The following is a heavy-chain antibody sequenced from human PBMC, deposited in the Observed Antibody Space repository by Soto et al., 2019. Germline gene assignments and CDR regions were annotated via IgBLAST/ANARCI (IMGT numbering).Heavy chain of an antibody. CDR2: INAGNGNT. D-gene: IGHD3-3*01. V-gene: IGHV1-3*01. J-gene: IGHJ4*02. CDR1: GYTFTSYA. CDR3: ARPSTIFGVVPLAY. Sequence: ASVKVSGKASGYTFTSYATHWVRQAPGQRLEWMGWINAGNGNTKYSQKFQGRVTITRDTSASTAYMELSSLRSEDTAVYYCARPSTIFGVVPLAYWGQRSLVTVSS.